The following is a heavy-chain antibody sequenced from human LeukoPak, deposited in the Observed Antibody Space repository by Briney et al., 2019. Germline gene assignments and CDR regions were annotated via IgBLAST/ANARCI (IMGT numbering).Heavy chain of an antibody. CDR1: GLTFSSYA. D-gene: IGHD5-24*01. CDR3: AKAVDLATISVDI. Sequence: GGSLRLSCAASGLTFSSYAMNWVRQAPGKGLEWVSGISGSGVYTYYADSVKGRFTISRDNSKNTLYLVMNSLRVDDTAVYYCAKAVDLATISVDIWGQGTMVTVSS. CDR2: ISGSGVYT. V-gene: IGHV3-23*01. J-gene: IGHJ3*02.